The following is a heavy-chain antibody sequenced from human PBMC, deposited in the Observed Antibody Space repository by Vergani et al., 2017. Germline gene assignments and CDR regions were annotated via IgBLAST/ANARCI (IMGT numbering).Heavy chain of an antibody. D-gene: IGHD3-10*01. J-gene: IGHJ4*02. Sequence: EVQLLESGGGLVQPGGFLRLSCAASGFTFSSYAMSWVRQAPGKGLEWVSAISGSGGSTYYADSVKGRFTISRDNSKNTLYLQMNSLRAEDTAVYYCAKDSLGTHMVRGVIIDYWGQGTLVTVSS. CDR3: AKDSLGTHMVRGVIIDY. CDR1: GFTFSSYA. V-gene: IGHV3-23*01. CDR2: ISGSGGST.